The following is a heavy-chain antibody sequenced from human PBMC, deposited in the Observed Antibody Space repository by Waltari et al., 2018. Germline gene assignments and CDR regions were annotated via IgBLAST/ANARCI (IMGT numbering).Heavy chain of an antibody. V-gene: IGHV1-24*01. CDR2: FGPEEGET. J-gene: IGHJ3*02. D-gene: IGHD3-16*01. Sequence: QVQLVQSGAEVKKPGASVKVSCKVSGYTLTELSMHWVRQAPGKGLEWMGGFGPEEGETIKAQKFQGRVTMTEETSTDTAYMELSSLRSEDTAVYYCATALGGDAFDIWGQGTMVTVSS. CDR3: ATALGGDAFDI. CDR1: GYTLTELS.